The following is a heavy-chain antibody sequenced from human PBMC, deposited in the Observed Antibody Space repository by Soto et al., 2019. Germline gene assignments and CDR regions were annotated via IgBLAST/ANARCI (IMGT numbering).Heavy chain of an antibody. V-gene: IGHV3-23*01. CDR3: AKDRLVGATSAEYFQH. J-gene: IGHJ1*01. Sequence: GGSLRLSCAASGFTVSSNYMSWVRQAPGKGLECVSAISGSGCSTYFADSVKGRFTISRDNSKHTLYLQMNSLRAEDTAVYYCAKDRLVGATSAEYFQHWGQGTLVTVSS. CDR1: GFTVSSNY. D-gene: IGHD1-26*01. CDR2: ISGSGCST.